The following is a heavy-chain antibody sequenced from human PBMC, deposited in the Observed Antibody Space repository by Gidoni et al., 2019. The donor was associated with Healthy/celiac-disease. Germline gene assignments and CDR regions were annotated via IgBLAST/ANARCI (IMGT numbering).Heavy chain of an antibody. V-gene: IGHV1-3*01. J-gene: IGHJ3*02. Sequence: QVQLVQSGAEVKKPGASVKVSCKASGYTFTSYAMHWVRQAPGQRLEWMGWINAGNGNTKYSQKFQGRVTITRDTSASTAYMELSSLRSEDTAVYYCARGLGYCSSTSCPAGPFDIWGQGTMVTVSS. D-gene: IGHD2-2*01. CDR1: GYTFTSYA. CDR3: ARGLGYCSSTSCPAGPFDI. CDR2: INAGNGNT.